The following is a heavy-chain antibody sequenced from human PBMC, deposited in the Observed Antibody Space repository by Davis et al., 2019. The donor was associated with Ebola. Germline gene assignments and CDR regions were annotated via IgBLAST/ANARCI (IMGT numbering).Heavy chain of an antibody. CDR3: AKVNWPVVGIGVTG. Sequence: GESLKISCAVSGLTFSSCAMSWVRQAPGKGLEWVSGIDGSGDGTYYADSVKGRFTISRDNSKNTLYLQMNSLRAEDTAVYYCAKVNWPVVGIGVTGWGQGTLVTVSS. J-gene: IGHJ4*02. CDR2: IDGSGDGT. CDR1: GLTFSSCA. V-gene: IGHV3-23*01. D-gene: IGHD2-21*01.